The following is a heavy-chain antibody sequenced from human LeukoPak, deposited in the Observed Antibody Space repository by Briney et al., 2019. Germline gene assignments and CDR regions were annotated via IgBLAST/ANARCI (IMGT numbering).Heavy chain of an antibody. D-gene: IGHD5-18*01. CDR3: ARAGYSMDTEYFQH. V-gene: IGHV3-48*03. CDR2: ISNRGTAI. Sequence: GGSLRLSCAASGFTFSGYEMNWVRQASGKGLEWISYISNRGTAIYYADSVKGRFTISRDNAKSSLYLQMNSLRAEDTAVYYCARAGYSMDTEYFQHWGQGTLVTVSS. J-gene: IGHJ1*01. CDR1: GFTFSGYE.